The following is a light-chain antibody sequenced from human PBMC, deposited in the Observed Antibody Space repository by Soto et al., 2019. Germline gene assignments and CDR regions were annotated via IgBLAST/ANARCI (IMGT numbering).Light chain of an antibody. CDR2: GAS. Sequence: IAWTQSPGTLSLSPGERATLSCRASQSVSSSYLAWYQQKPGQAPRLLIYGASSRATGIPDRFSGSGSGTDFTLTSSRLEPEDFAVYYCQQYDSSPKTFGQGTKVDIK. V-gene: IGKV3-20*01. CDR3: QQYDSSPKT. J-gene: IGKJ1*01. CDR1: QSVSSSY.